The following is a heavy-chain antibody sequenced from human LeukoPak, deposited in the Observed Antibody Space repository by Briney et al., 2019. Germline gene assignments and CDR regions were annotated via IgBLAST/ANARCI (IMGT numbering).Heavy chain of an antibody. D-gene: IGHD2-2*02. V-gene: IGHV3-48*01. CDR2: ISSSSSTI. J-gene: IGHJ3*02. Sequence: GGSLRLSCAASGFTYSSYSMNWVRQAPGKGLEWVSYISSSSSTIYYADSVKGRFTISRDNAKNSLYLQMNSLRAEDTAVYYCAREGYCSSTSCYTLGAFDIWGQGTMVTVSS. CDR1: GFTYSSYS. CDR3: AREGYCSSTSCYTLGAFDI.